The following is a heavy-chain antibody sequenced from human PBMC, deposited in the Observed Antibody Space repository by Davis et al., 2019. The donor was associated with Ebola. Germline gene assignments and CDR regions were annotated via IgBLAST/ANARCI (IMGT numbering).Heavy chain of an antibody. CDR1: GGSISSSSYY. D-gene: IGHD2-8*02. J-gene: IGHJ6*03. V-gene: IGHV4-39*07. Sequence: PSETLSLTCTVSGGSISSSSYYWGWIRQPPGKGLEWIGRIYYSGSTYYNPSLKSRVTISVDTSKNQFSLKLSSVTAADTAFFYCARDRGYCPGPAPCYYMDVWGKGTTVTVSS. CDR3: ARDRGYCPGPAPCYYMDV. CDR2: IYYSGST.